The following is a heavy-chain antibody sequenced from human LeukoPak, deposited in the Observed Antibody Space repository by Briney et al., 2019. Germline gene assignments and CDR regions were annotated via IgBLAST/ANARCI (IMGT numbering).Heavy chain of an antibody. Sequence: ASVKVSCKASGYTFTSYYIHWVRQAPGQGLEWMGIINPSGGSTSYAQKFQGRVTMTRDTSTSTVYMELSSLRSEDTALYYCATDISHDDGEYARGWFDSWGQGALVTVSS. J-gene: IGHJ5*01. CDR2: INPSGGST. D-gene: IGHD4-17*01. V-gene: IGHV1-46*01. CDR3: ATDISHDDGEYARGWFDS. CDR1: GYTFTSYY.